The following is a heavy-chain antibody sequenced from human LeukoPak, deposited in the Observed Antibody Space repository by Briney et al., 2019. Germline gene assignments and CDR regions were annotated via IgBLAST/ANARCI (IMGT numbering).Heavy chain of an antibody. D-gene: IGHD6-19*01. CDR1: GGTFSSYA. Sequence: SVKVSCKASGGTFSSYAISWVRQAPGQGLEWMGGIIPIFGTANYAQKFQGRVTITTDESTSTAYMELSSLRSEDTAVYYCARVNIRIAVAGTYYYYGMDVWGQGTTVTVSS. CDR2: IIPIFGTA. V-gene: IGHV1-69*05. CDR3: ARVNIRIAVAGTYYYYGMDV. J-gene: IGHJ6*02.